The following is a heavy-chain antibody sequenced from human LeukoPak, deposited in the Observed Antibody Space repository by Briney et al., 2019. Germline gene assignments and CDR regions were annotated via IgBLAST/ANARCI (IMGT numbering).Heavy chain of an antibody. J-gene: IGHJ5*02. Sequence: ASVKVSCKASGYTFTGYYMHWVRQAPGQGLEWMGWINPNSGGTNYAQKSQGRVTMTRDTSISTAYMELSRLRSDDTAVYYCAREFNRFAAWFDPWGQGTLVTVSS. CDR3: AREFNRFAAWFDP. V-gene: IGHV1-2*02. CDR1: GYTFTGYY. D-gene: IGHD3-10*01. CDR2: INPNSGGT.